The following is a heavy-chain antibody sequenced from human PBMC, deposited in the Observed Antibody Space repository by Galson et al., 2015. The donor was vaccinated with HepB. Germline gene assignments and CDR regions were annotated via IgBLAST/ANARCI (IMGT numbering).Heavy chain of an antibody. J-gene: IGHJ6*02. Sequence: SVKVSCKASGYDFNKYGLSWVRQAPRQRPEWMGWVSGYDGSANYSPKFQGRVTMTTQSSTGTAYMEMRSLRSDDTAVYYCVRDSRLELQLNNYYSYGMDVWGQGT. V-gene: IGHV1-18*01. CDR2: VSGYDGSA. D-gene: IGHD1-7*01. CDR1: GYDFNKYG. CDR3: VRDSRLELQLNNYYSYGMDV.